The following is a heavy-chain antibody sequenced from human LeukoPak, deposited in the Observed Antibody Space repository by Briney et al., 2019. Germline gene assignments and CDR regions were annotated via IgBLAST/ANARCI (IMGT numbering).Heavy chain of an antibody. CDR2: INWNGGRT. D-gene: IGHD3-10*01. Sequence: GGSLRLSCAASGFTFDDYGMSWVRQAPGKGLEWVSGINWNGGRTGYADSVKGRFTISRDNAKKSLYVQMNSLRAEDTALYYCAREYYGSGSYYNVGYWGQGTLVAVSS. CDR1: GFTFDDYG. CDR3: AREYYGSGSYYNVGY. J-gene: IGHJ4*02. V-gene: IGHV3-20*04.